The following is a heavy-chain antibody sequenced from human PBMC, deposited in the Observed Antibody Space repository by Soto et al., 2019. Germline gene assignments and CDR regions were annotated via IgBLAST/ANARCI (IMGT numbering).Heavy chain of an antibody. CDR2: IWYDGSNK. D-gene: IGHD6-19*01. CDR3: ARESFHSSGWYGGRWFDP. CDR1: GFTFSSYG. Sequence: TGGSLRLSCAASGFTFSSYGMHWVRQAPGKGLEWVAVIWYDGSNKYYADSVKGRFTISRDNSKNTLYLQMNSLRAEDTAVYYCARESFHSSGWYGGRWFDPWGQGTLVTVSS. V-gene: IGHV3-33*01. J-gene: IGHJ5*02.